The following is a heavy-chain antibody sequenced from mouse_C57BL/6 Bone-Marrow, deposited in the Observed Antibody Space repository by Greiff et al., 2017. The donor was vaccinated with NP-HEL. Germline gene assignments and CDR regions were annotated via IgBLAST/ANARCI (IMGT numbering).Heavy chain of an antibody. V-gene: IGHV2-2*01. CDR2: IWSGGST. Sequence: VKVVESGPGLVQPSQSLSITCTVSGFSLTSYGVHWVRQSPGKGLEWLGVIWSGGSTDYNAAFISRLSISKDNSKSKVFFKMNSLQADDTAIYYCARNSLNFDVWGTGTTVTVSS. D-gene: IGHD2-12*01. CDR1: GFSLTSYG. J-gene: IGHJ1*03. CDR3: ARNSLNFDV.